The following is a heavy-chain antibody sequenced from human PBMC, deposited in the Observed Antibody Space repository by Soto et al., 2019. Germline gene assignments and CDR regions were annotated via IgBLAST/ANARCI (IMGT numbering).Heavy chain of an antibody. CDR3: RRSSRYSTDV. CDR1: GGAISSSKW. D-gene: IGHD6-13*01. V-gene: IGHV4-4*02. CDR2: IYQSGST. J-gene: IGHJ6*02. Sequence: SETLSLTCAVSGGAISSSKWWSWVRQPPEKGLEWIGEIYQSGSTNYNPSLESRVRMSVDKSRNQFSLKLSSVTAADTAVYYCRRSSRYSTDVWGQGTTVTVSS.